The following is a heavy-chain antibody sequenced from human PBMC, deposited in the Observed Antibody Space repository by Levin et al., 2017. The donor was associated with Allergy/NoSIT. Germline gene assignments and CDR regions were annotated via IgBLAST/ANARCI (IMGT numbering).Heavy chain of an antibody. J-gene: IGHJ5*02. CDR3: ARTLLPYDFWSGYYYAPGVAHVWFDP. CDR1: GFSLSTSGMC. V-gene: IGHV2-70*01. Sequence: SGPTLVKPTQTLTLTCTFSGFSLSTSGMCVSWIRQPPGKALEWLALIDWDDDKYYSTSLKTRLTISKDTSKNQVVLTMTNMDPVDTATYYCARTLLPYDFWSGYYYAPGVAHVWFDPWGQGTLVTVSS. D-gene: IGHD3-3*01. CDR2: IDWDDDK.